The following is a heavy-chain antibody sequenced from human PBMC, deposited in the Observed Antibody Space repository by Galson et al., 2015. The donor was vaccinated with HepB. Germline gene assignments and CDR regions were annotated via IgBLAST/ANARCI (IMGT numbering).Heavy chain of an antibody. Sequence: SLRLSCAASGFTFSSYGMHWVRQAPGKGLEWVAFIRYDGSNKYYADSVKGRFTISRDSSKNTLYLQMNSLRAEDTAVYYCAKDLKGSGGYYTPYYYAMDVWGQGTTGTVYS. D-gene: IGHD3-10*01. CDR1: GFTFSSYG. V-gene: IGHV3-30*02. CDR2: IRYDGSNK. CDR3: AKDLKGSGGYYTPYYYAMDV. J-gene: IGHJ6*02.